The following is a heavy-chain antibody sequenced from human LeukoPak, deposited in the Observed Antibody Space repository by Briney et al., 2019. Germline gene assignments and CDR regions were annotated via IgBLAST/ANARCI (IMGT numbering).Heavy chain of an antibody. J-gene: IGHJ5*02. D-gene: IGHD6-13*01. CDR2: IHHSGIT. V-gene: IGHV4-38-2*02. CDR1: DYSISNTYY. Sequence: SETLSLTCTVSDYSISNTYYWGWIRQPPGKGLEWIGNIHHSGITNYNPSLKSQVTISVDTSKNQFSLKLTSVTAADTAVYYCARGYSSSWYLNWFDPWGQGTLVTVSS. CDR3: ARGYSSSWYLNWFDP.